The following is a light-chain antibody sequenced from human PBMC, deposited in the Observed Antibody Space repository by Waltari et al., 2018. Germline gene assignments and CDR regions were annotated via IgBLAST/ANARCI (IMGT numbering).Light chain of an antibody. CDR2: SAY. V-gene: IGKV1-39*01. J-gene: IGKJ3*01. CDR3: QQTYSVPRGGFT. Sequence: QLTQSQYSLSASVGERVTVPCRASQSIATYLSWYQQREGEAPKLLIHSAYTLQSGVPSRVSGSRSGTEFTLTISSLHPEDSATYYCQQTYSVPRGGFTFGPGTKVEIK. CDR1: QSIATY.